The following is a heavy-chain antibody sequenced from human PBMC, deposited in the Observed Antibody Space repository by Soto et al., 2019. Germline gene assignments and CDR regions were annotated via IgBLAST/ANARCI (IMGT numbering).Heavy chain of an antibody. CDR2: IYYSGNT. V-gene: IGHV4-39*01. CDR1: GGSVSSSNYY. CDR3: ARLEGLATISYYFDF. J-gene: IGHJ4*02. Sequence: QLQLQESGPGLVKPSETLSLTCIVSGGSVSSSNYYWGWDRQSPGKGLEWIGSIYYSGNTYYNPSLASRVTISVDKSNNEFSLKVISVTAADTAVYYCARLEGLATISYYFDFWGQGSLVTVSS. D-gene: IGHD3-9*01.